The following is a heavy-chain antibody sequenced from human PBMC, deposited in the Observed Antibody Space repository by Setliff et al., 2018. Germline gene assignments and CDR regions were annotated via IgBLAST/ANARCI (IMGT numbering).Heavy chain of an antibody. CDR1: GVSMTNYY. J-gene: IGHJ5*02. V-gene: IGHV4-4*08. D-gene: IGHD1-26*01. CDR3: ARSRGVGATINWFDP. Sequence: PSETLSLTCTFSGVSMTNYYWSWIRRPPEKGLEWIGYIYTTGTTKYNPSLKSRVTISIDTSKNQFSLKMRSVTAADTAIYYCARSRGVGATINWFDPWGQGTLVTSPQ. CDR2: IYTTGTT.